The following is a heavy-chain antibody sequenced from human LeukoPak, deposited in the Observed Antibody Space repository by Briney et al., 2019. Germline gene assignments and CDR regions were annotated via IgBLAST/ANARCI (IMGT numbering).Heavy chain of an antibody. CDR2: IHPGDSDT. D-gene: IGHD3-22*01. J-gene: IGHJ3*02. CDR1: GSSFTSYW. CDR3: ARHYYYDSSGYYAFDI. V-gene: IGHV5-51*01. Sequence: GESLKISCKGSGSSFTSYWIGWVRQMPGKGLEWMGIIHPGDSDTRYSPSFQGQVTISADKSISTAYLQWSSLKASDTAMYYCARHYYYDSSGYYAFDIWGQGTMVTVSS.